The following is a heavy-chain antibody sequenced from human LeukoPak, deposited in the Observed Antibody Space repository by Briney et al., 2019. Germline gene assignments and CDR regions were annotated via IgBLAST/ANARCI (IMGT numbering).Heavy chain of an antibody. CDR1: GASISSYY. CDR3: ARGFGSSWYYFDY. V-gene: IGHV4-59*08. J-gene: IGHJ4*01. D-gene: IGHD6-13*01. CDR2: IHDSGST. Sequence: SETLSLTCTVSGASISSYYWSWIRQPPGKRLEWIGYIHDSGSTIYNPSLKSRVTISVDTSKKQFSLKLSSVTAADTAVYYCARGFGSSWYYFDYWGQEPWSPPPQ.